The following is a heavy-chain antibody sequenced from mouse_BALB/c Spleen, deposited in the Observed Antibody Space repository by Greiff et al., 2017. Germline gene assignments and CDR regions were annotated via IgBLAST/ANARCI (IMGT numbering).Heavy chain of an antibody. CDR1: GFSLTSYG. Sequence: VQRVESGPGLVQPSQSLSITCTVSGFSLTSYGVHWVRQSPGKGLEWLGVIWSGGSTDYNAAFISRLSISKDNSKSQVFFKMNSLQANDTAIYYCAREGLGPPFAYWGQGTLVTVSA. CDR3: AREGLGPPFAY. J-gene: IGHJ3*01. D-gene: IGHD4-1*01. V-gene: IGHV2-2*02. CDR2: IWSGGST.